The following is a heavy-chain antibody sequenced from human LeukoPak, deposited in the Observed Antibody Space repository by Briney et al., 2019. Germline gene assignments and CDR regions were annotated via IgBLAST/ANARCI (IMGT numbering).Heavy chain of an antibody. CDR2: IYPGDSDT. D-gene: IGHD2-2*01. J-gene: IGHJ6*02. V-gene: IGHV5-51*01. CDR3: ARHGGIAVVPAAMGDGMDV. CDR1: GYSFTSYW. Sequence: GESLKISCKGSGYSFTSYWIGWVRQMPGKGLEWMGIIYPGDSDTRYSPSFQGQVTISADKSISTAYLQWSSLKASDTATYYCARHGGIAVVPAAMGDGMDVWGQGTTVTVSS.